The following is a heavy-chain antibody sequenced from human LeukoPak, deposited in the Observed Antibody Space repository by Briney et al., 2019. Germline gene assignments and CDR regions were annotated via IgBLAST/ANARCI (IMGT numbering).Heavy chain of an antibody. CDR2: INWNGGST. D-gene: IGHD2-2*01. V-gene: IGHV3-20*04. CDR3: ARGPTVGCSSTSCYRRAFDI. CDR1: GFTFSSYS. Sequence: GGSLRLSCAASGFTFSSYSMNWVRHAPGKGLEWVSGINWNGGSTGYADSVKGRFTISRDNAKNSLYLQMNSLRAEDTALYYCARGPTVGCSSTSCYRRAFDIWGQGTMVTVSS. J-gene: IGHJ3*02.